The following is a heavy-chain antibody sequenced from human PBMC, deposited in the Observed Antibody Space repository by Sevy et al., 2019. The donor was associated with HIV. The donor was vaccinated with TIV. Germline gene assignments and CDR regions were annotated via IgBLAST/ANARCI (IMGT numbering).Heavy chain of an antibody. CDR2: INPSGDIT. Sequence: ASVKVSCKASGYTFSSNYMHWVRQAPGQGLEWMGIINPSGDITSYAQRFQDRVTMTRDTSTSTVYLALTSLTPEDTAVYYCALLHYYDTVGVDLWGQGTLVTVSS. J-gene: IGHJ5*02. D-gene: IGHD3-22*01. CDR1: GYTFSSNY. V-gene: IGHV1-46*01. CDR3: ALLHYYDTVGVDL.